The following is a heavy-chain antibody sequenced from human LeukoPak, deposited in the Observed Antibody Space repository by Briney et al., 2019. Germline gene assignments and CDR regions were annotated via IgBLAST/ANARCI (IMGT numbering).Heavy chain of an antibody. CDR3: ARGKRELGSLLFDS. CDR2: INHSGST. Sequence: SETLSLTCAVYGGSFSGYYWSWIRQPPGKGLEWIGEINHSGSTNYNPSLKSRVTISVDTSKNQFSLKLISVTPEDTAVYFCARGKRELGSLLFDSWGQGTLVTVSS. J-gene: IGHJ4*02. D-gene: IGHD1-7*01. V-gene: IGHV4-34*01. CDR1: GGSFSGYY.